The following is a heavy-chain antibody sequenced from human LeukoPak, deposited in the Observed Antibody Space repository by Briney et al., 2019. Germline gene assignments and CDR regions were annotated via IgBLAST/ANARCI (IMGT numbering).Heavy chain of an antibody. Sequence: ASVKVSCKASGYTFTSYYMHWVRQAPGQGLEWMGIINPSGGSTSYAQKFQGRVTMTRDTSTSTVYMELSSLRSEDTAVYYCARDFQRVVPNVGFDPWGQGTLVTVSS. CDR2: INPSGGST. J-gene: IGHJ5*02. D-gene: IGHD2-2*01. CDR3: ARDFQRVVPNVGFDP. V-gene: IGHV1-46*01. CDR1: GYTFTSYY.